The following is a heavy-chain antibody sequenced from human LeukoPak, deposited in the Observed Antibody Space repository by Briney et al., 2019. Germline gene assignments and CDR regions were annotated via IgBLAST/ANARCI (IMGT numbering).Heavy chain of an antibody. CDR2: ISAYNGNT. CDR1: GYTFTGYY. D-gene: IGHD6-13*01. CDR3: ARDRGIRQQLVLAY. V-gene: IGHV1-18*04. J-gene: IGHJ4*02. Sequence: ASVKVSCKASGYTFTGYYMHWVRQAPGQGLEWMGWISAYNGNTNYAQKLQGRVTMTTDTSTSTAYMELRSLRSDDTAVYYCARDRGIRQQLVLAYWGQGTLVTVSS.